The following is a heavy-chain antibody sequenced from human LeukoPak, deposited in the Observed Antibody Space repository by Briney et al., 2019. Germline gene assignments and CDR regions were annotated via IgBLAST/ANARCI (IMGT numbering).Heavy chain of an antibody. J-gene: IGHJ6*04. Sequence: SQTLSLTCTVSGGSISSGDYYWSWIRQPPGKGLEWIGYIYYSGSTYYNPSLKSRVTISVDTSKNQLSLKLSSVTAADTAVYYCARGLGSSWYPLYYYYGMDVWGKGTTVTVSS. CDR2: IYYSGST. D-gene: IGHD6-13*01. CDR1: GGSISSGDYY. V-gene: IGHV4-30-4*01. CDR3: ARGLGSSWYPLYYYYGMDV.